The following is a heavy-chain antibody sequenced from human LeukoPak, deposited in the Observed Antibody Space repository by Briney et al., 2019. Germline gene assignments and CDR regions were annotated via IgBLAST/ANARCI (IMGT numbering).Heavy chain of an antibody. CDR2: IYSGGST. J-gene: IGHJ4*02. CDR1: GFTVSSNY. V-gene: IGHV3-53*01. Sequence: SGGSLRLSCAASGFTVSSNYMSWVRQAPEKGPEWVSVIYSGGSTYYADSVKGRFTISRDNSKNTLYLQMNSLRAEDTAVYYCARDLHYGSADYWGQGTLVTVSS. D-gene: IGHD3-10*01. CDR3: ARDLHYGSADY.